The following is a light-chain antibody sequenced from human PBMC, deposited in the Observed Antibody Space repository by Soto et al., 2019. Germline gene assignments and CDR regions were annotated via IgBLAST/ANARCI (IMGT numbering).Light chain of an antibody. CDR3: QQYNNWPPGT. Sequence: EIVMTQSPDTLSVSPGERATLSCRASQNVGRNVAWYQQRPGQAPRLLIHGTSTRATGIPARFSGSGSGTEFTLTISSLQSEDFAVYYCQQYNNWPPGTFGQGTKVEIK. V-gene: IGKV3-15*01. CDR2: GTS. CDR1: QNVGRN. J-gene: IGKJ1*01.